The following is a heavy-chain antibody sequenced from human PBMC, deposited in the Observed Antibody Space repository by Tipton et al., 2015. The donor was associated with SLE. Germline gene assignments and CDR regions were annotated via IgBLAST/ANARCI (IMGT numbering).Heavy chain of an antibody. CDR2: IFYTGST. Sequence: TLSLTCTVSGGSISSYYWGWIRQPPGKGLEWIGSIFYTGSTYYNPSLESRLTMSIDTSKNQFSLKLTSVTAADTAVYYCARVRGGSTVDYWGQGTLVTVSS. V-gene: IGHV4-39*07. CDR3: ARVRGGSTVDY. D-gene: IGHD3-10*01. J-gene: IGHJ4*02. CDR1: GGSISSYY.